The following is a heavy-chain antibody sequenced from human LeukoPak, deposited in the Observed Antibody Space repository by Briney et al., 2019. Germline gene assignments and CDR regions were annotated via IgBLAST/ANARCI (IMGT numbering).Heavy chain of an antibody. D-gene: IGHD6-6*01. V-gene: IGHV3-21*01. Sequence: PGGSLRLSCEASGFSFGSAWMHWVRQAPGKGLEWVSSISSGSTYMYYADSVKGRFTISRDNAQNSMYLQMNSLRAEDTAVYYCGRVGGRSKAAKGDAFDIWGQGTMVTVSS. J-gene: IGHJ3*02. CDR1: GFSFGSAW. CDR3: GRVGGRSKAAKGDAFDI. CDR2: ISSGSTYM.